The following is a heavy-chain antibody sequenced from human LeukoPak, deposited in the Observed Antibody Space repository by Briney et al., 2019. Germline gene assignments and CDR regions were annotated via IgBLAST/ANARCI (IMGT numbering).Heavy chain of an antibody. CDR1: GGSISSYY. CDR2: IYYSGST. V-gene: IGHV4-59*12. CDR3: ARGGGIVVVPATYYFDY. Sequence: PSETLSLTCTVSGGSISSYYWSWIRQPPGKGLEWIGYIYYSGSTNYNPSLKSRVTISVDTSKNQFSLKLSSVTAADTAVYYCARGGGIVVVPATYYFDYWGQGTLVTVSS. D-gene: IGHD2-2*01. J-gene: IGHJ4*02.